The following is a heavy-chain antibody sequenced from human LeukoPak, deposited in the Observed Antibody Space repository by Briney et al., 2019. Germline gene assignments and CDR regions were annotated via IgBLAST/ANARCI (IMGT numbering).Heavy chain of an antibody. Sequence: PGGSLRLSCAASGFTFSTYWMSWVRQAPGKGLEWVAKIKQDASETYYVDSVKGRFTISRDNAKNTLYLQMNSLRAEDTAIYYCGIDYWGQGTLVTVSS. V-gene: IGHV3-7*03. CDR2: IKQDASET. J-gene: IGHJ4*02. CDR3: GIDY. CDR1: GFTFSTYW.